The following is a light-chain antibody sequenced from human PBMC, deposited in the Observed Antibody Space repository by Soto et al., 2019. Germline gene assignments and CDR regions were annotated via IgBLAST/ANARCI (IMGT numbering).Light chain of an antibody. Sequence: IVLTQSPDTLSLSPGERATLSCRAGQSVRSYLAWYQQKPGQGPRLLIYGASSRAPGIPDRFSGGGSGTAFTLTINRLEPEDFAVYHCQQYGSSPPTFGQGT. J-gene: IGKJ1*01. V-gene: IGKV3-20*01. CDR3: QQYGSSPPT. CDR2: GAS. CDR1: QSVRSY.